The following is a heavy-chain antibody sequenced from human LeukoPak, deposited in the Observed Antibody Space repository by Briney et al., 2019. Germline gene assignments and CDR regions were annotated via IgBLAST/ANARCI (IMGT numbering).Heavy chain of an antibody. J-gene: IGHJ1*01. V-gene: IGHV1-2*02. D-gene: IGHD1-26*01. CDR2: ISAYNGNT. CDR3: ARSYSGSFLY. Sequence: ASVEVSCKASGYTFTSYYTHWVRQAPGQGLEWMGWISAYNGNTNYAQKFQGRVTMTRDTSISTAYMELSRLRSDDTAVYYCARSYSGSFLYWGQGSLVTVSS. CDR1: GYTFTSYY.